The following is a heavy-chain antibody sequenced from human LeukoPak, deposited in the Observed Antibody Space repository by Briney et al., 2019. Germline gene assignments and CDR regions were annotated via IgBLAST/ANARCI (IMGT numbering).Heavy chain of an antibody. CDR3: VTGDHSPYYFQY. D-gene: IGHD1-26*01. V-gene: IGHV1-24*01. Sequence: GASVKVSCTVSGSSLSGLSMHWVRHSPPKGLEWLGGFHPEDDEIIHAQNFQGRVTMTEDTSTDTAYMEVRSLRSEDTAVYFCVTGDHSPYYFQYWGQGTLVTVSS. CDR1: GSSLSGLS. J-gene: IGHJ4*02. CDR2: FHPEDDEI.